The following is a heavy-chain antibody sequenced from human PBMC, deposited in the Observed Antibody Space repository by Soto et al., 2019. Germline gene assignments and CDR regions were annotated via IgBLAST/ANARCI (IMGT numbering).Heavy chain of an antibody. J-gene: IGHJ4*02. CDR3: AESRGYSYGSNY. Sequence: SVKVSCKASGGTFSSLDINWVRQAPGQGLEWMGGIIPISETTNYAQIFQGRVSIVADISTSTAYMELSSLRSEDTAVYYCAESRGYSYGSNYWGQGTLVTVSS. CDR1: GGTFSSLD. D-gene: IGHD5-18*01. V-gene: IGHV1-69*06. CDR2: IIPISETT.